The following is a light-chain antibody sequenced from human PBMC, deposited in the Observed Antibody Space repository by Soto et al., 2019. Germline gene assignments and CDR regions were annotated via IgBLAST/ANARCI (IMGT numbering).Light chain of an antibody. CDR1: SSSIGAGYD. CDR2: GNS. V-gene: IGLV1-40*01. CDR3: QSYDSTLSDRYV. Sequence: QSVLTQPPSVSGAPGQRVTISCTGSSSSIGAGYDVHWYQQRPGTAPKLLTFGNSNRPSGGPDRFSGSKSGTSASLTITGLQAEDEGDYYCQSYDSTLSDRYVFGSGTKLTVL. J-gene: IGLJ1*01.